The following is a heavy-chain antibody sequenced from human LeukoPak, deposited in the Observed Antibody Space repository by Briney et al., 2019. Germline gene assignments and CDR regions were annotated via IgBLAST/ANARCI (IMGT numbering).Heavy chain of an antibody. CDR3: ARDRGIVGDHYYYYYYMDV. V-gene: IGHV4-38-2*02. D-gene: IGHD1-26*01. CDR2: IYRSGST. J-gene: IGHJ6*03. CDR1: GYSISSGYY. Sequence: SETLSLTCTVSGYSISSGYYWGWIRQPPGKGLEWIGSIYRSGSTYFNPSLKSRFTISVDTSKNQFSLKLSSVTAADTAVYYCARDRGIVGDHYYYYYYMDVWGKGTTVTVSS.